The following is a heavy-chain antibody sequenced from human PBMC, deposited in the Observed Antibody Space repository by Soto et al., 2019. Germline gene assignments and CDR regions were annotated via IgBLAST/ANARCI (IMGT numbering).Heavy chain of an antibody. Sequence: QVQLVQSGAEVKKPGASVKVSCKASGYTFTSYDINWVRQATGQGLEWMGWMNPNSGNTGYAQKFQGRVTMTRNTSLSTAYMELSSLRSEDTAFSFCARELTSRALDYWGQGTLVTVSS. J-gene: IGHJ4*02. CDR3: ARELTSRALDY. CDR1: GYTFTSYD. V-gene: IGHV1-8*01. CDR2: MNPNSGNT. D-gene: IGHD3-16*01.